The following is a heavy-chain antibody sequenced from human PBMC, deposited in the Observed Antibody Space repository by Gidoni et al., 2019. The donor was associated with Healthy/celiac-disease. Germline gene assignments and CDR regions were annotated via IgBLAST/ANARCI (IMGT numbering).Heavy chain of an antibody. J-gene: IGHJ4*02. CDR2: IIPILGIA. CDR1: GGTFSSYT. CDR3: ARASGIAVADPWGY. D-gene: IGHD6-19*01. V-gene: IGHV1-69*02. Sequence: QVQLVQSGAEVKKPGSSVKVSCKASGGTFSSYTISWVRQAPGQGLEWMGRIIPILGIANYAQKFQGRVTITADKSTSTAYMGLSSLRSEDTAVYYCARASGIAVADPWGYWGQGTLVTVSS.